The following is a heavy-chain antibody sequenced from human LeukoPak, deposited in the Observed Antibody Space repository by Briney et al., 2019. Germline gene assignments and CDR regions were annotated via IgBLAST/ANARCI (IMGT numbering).Heavy chain of an antibody. J-gene: IGHJ3*01. Sequence: GGSLRLSCAASGFTFSSYAMIWVRQAPGKGLEWVSAISGSGGSTYYADSVKGRFTISRDNSKNTLYLQMNSLRAEDTAVYYCAKDSSGWYLGAFDFWGQGTLVTASS. CDR3: AKDSSGWYLGAFDF. CDR1: GFTFSSYA. D-gene: IGHD6-19*01. V-gene: IGHV3-23*01. CDR2: ISGSGGST.